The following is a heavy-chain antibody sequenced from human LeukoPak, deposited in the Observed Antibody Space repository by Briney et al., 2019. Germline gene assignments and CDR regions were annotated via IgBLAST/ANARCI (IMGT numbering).Heavy chain of an antibody. V-gene: IGHV3-66*01. J-gene: IGHJ5*02. CDR2: IYSGGST. CDR1: GFTFDDYG. CDR3: ARDRGENWFDP. Sequence: GGSLRLSCAASGFTFDDYGMSWARQAPGKGLEWVSVIYSGGSTYYADSVKGRFTISRDNSKNTLYLQMNSLRAEDTAVYYCARDRGENWFDPWGQGTLVTVSS. D-gene: IGHD3-10*01.